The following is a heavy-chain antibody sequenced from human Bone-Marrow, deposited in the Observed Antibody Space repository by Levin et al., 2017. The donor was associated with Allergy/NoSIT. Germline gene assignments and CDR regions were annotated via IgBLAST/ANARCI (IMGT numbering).Heavy chain of an antibody. J-gene: IGHJ5*02. V-gene: IGHV1-2*06. CDR3: ARARMVQQHKCLDP. Sequence: ASVKVSCKASEYTFTDYYIHWVRQAPGQGLEWMGRMNPNSGGTNYAQKFQGRVTMSRDTSFSTAYMELSNLRSDDTAVYFCARARMVQQHKCLDPWGQGTLVTVSS. CDR2: MNPNSGGT. CDR1: EYTFTDYY. D-gene: IGHD4-11*01.